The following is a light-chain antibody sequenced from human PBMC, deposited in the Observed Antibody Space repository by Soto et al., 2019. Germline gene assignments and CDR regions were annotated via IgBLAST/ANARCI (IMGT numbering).Light chain of an antibody. Sequence: EIVLTQSPATLSLSPGERATLSCRASQSVSSYLAWYQQNPGQAPRLLIYHASNRATGISARFSGSGSGTDFTLTISSLEPEDFAVYYCQQRSKWPPEVTFGQGTRLEMK. V-gene: IGKV3-11*01. CDR2: HAS. CDR1: QSVSSY. J-gene: IGKJ5*01. CDR3: QQRSKWPPEVT.